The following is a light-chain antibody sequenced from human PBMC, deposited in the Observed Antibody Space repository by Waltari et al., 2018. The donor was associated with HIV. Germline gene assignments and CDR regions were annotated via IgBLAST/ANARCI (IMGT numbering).Light chain of an antibody. J-gene: IGLJ3*02. Sequence: QSALAQPPSASGSPGQSVTLSCSGTSRDVGRYPSVSWYQQHPGKAPKLIIYEVYKRPSGVPARFSGSKSGNTASLTVSGLRPEDEGDYYCSSYGGRDNLVFGAGTKLTVL. CDR2: EVY. CDR3: SSYGGRDNLV. CDR1: SRDVGRYPS. V-gene: IGLV2-8*01.